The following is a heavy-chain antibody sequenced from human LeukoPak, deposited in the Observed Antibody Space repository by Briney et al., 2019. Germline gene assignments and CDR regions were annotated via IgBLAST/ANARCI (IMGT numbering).Heavy chain of an antibody. CDR2: IAASDGNT. J-gene: IGHJ4*02. CDR3: AKVAEGVAGI. CDR1: GFPFSSYW. V-gene: IGHV3-23*01. D-gene: IGHD6-19*01. Sequence: GGSLRLSCAASGFPFSSYWMSWVRQAPGKGLEWVSSIAASDGNTYYAASVKGRFTISRDNSKDTLYLQMNSLRAEDTAVYYCAKVAEGVAGIWGQGTLVTVSS.